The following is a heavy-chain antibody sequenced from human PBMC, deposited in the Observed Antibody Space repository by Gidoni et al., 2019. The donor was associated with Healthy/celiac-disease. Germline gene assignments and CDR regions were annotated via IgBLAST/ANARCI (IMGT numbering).Heavy chain of an antibody. J-gene: IGHJ3*02. CDR1: GVTFSSYG. Sequence: QVQLVESGGGVVQPGRYLRLSCAASGVTFSSYGMHWVRQAPGKGLEWVAVIWYDGRHKYYADSVKGRFTISRDNSKNTLYLQMNSLRAEDTAVYYCARGGEYYYGSGSYLDAFDIWGQGTMVTVSS. D-gene: IGHD3-10*01. V-gene: IGHV3-33*01. CDR3: ARGGEYYYGSGSYLDAFDI. CDR2: IWYDGRHK.